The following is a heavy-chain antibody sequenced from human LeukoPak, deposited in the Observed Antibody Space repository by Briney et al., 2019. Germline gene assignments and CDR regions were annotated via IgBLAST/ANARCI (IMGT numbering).Heavy chain of an antibody. CDR1: GFTFSRYE. D-gene: IGHD2-21*02. J-gene: IGHJ4*02. Sequence: GGSLRLSCAASGFTFSRYEMNWVRQAPGKGLEWVSYISSSGSTIYYADSVKGRFTISRDNAKNSLYLQMNSLRAEDTAVYYCASQHIGGDYWLWGQGTLVTVSS. CDR2: ISSSGSTI. CDR3: ASQHIGGDYWL. V-gene: IGHV3-48*03.